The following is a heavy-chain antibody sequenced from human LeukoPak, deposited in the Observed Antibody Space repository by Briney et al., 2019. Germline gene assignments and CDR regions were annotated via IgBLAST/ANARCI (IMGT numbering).Heavy chain of an antibody. V-gene: IGHV4-39*01. J-gene: IGHJ6*03. CDR1: GCSISSSSYY. Sequence: PSETLSLTCTVSGCSISSSSYYWGWIRKPPGMGPEWIGSIYYSGSTYYNPSLKSRVTISVDTSKNQFSLKLSSVTAADTAVYYCARRHNYYYYMDVWGKGTTVTVSS. CDR2: IYYSGST. CDR3: ARRHNYYYYMDV.